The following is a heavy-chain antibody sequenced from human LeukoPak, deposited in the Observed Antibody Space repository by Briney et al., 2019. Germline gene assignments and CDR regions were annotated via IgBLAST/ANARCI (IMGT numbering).Heavy chain of an antibody. J-gene: IGHJ4*02. Sequence: ASVNVSCKASGGTFSSYAISWVRQAPGQGLEWMGGIIPIFGTANYAQKFQGRVTITADESTSTAYMELSSLRSEDTAVYYCARDGGRQYYFDYWGQGTLVTVSS. CDR2: IIPIFGTA. D-gene: IGHD3-3*01. CDR3: ARDGGRQYYFDY. CDR1: GGTFSSYA. V-gene: IGHV1-69*13.